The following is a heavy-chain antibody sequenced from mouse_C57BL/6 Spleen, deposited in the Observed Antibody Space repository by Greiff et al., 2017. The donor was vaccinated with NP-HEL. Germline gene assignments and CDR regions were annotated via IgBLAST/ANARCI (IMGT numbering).Heavy chain of an antibody. CDR2: IYPGDGDT. V-gene: IGHV1-82*01. D-gene: IGHD3-2*02. CDR3: ADSSGYEAMDY. J-gene: IGHJ4*01. CDR1: GYAFSSSW. Sequence: QVQLKQSGPELVKPGASVKISCKASGYAFSSSWMNWVKQRPGKGLEWIGRIYPGDGDTNYNGKFKGKATLTADKSSSTAYMQLSSLTSEDSAVYFCADSSGYEAMDYWGQGTSVTVSS.